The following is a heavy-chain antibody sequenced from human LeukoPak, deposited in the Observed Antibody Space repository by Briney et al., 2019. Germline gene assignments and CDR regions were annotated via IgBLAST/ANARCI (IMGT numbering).Heavy chain of an antibody. D-gene: IGHD1-26*01. CDR3: ARLRGGSYYNYYYYMDV. CDR1: GGSISSSSYY. V-gene: IGHV4-39*01. J-gene: IGHJ6*03. CDR2: IYYSGST. Sequence: SETLSLTCTVSGGSISSSSYYWGWIRQPPGKGLEWIGSIYYSGSTYYNPSLKSRVTISVDTSKNQFSLKLSSVTAADTAVYYCARLRGGSYYNYYYYMDVWGKGTTVTVSS.